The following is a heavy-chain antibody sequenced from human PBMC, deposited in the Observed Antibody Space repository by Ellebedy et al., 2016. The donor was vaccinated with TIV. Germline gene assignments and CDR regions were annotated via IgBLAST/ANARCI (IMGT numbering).Heavy chain of an antibody. CDR1: GWSFSDYY. Sequence: MPGGSLRLSCAVYGWSFSDYYWNWIRQSPGNGLEWIGEINHSGILNYNPSRPSRVTVSVDTSKNNISLRLSSVTAADTAVYYCAASPLDPLNPPLWGHGTLVTVSP. J-gene: IGHJ4*01. CDR2: INHSGIL. V-gene: IGHV4-34*01. D-gene: IGHD3-9*01. CDR3: AASPLDPLNPPL.